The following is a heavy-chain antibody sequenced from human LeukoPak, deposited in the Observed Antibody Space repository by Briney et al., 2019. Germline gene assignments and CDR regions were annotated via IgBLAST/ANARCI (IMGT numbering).Heavy chain of an antibody. CDR2: IYSGGST. CDR1: GFTVSTNS. V-gene: IGHV3-53*01. J-gene: IGHJ4*02. CDR3: ARRAGDYSHPYDY. Sequence: GGSLRLSCTVSGFTVSTNSMSWVRQTPGKVLEWVSFIYSGGSTYYSDSVKGRFTISRDNSKNTLYLQMSSLRAEDTAVYYCARRAGDYSHPYDYWGQGTLVTVSS. D-gene: IGHD3-22*01.